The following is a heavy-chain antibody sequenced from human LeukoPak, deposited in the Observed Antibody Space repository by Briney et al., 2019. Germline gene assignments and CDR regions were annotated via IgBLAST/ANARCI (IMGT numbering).Heavy chain of an antibody. J-gene: IGHJ4*02. CDR2: IHYSGST. CDR3: ARPTYSGSYYPFDY. V-gene: IGHV4-39*01. Sequence: KPSETLSLTCTVSGGSISSSSYYWGWIRQPPGKGLEWIGSIHYSGSTYYNPSLKSRVTISVDTSKNQFSLKLSSVTAADTAVYYCARPTYSGSYYPFDYWGQGTLVTVSS. CDR1: GGSISSSSYY. D-gene: IGHD1-26*01.